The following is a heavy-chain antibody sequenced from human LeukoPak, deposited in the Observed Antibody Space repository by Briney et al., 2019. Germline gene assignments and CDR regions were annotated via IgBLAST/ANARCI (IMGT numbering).Heavy chain of an antibody. CDR2: ISAYSGHA. V-gene: IGHV1-18*01. CDR1: GYTFTNYG. Sequence: AAVTVSCKAFGYTFTNYGISWVRQAPGQGLEWMGWISAYSGHANYPQELQGRVTITTDTSTSTAYMELRSLRSDDTAMYYCARVLGDGYDPGHYWGQGTLVTVS. J-gene: IGHJ4*02. CDR3: ARVLGDGYDPGHY. D-gene: IGHD5-12*01.